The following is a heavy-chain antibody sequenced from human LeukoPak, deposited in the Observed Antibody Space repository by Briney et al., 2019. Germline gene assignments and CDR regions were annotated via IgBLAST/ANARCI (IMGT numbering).Heavy chain of an antibody. Sequence: PGGSLRLSCTASGFTFGDYAMSWFRQAPGKGLEWVSAISGSGGSTYYADSVKGRFTISRDNSKNTLYLQMNSLRAEDTAVYYCAKVIAVAGVLEWGQGTLVTVSS. CDR2: ISGSGGST. V-gene: IGHV3-23*01. CDR1: GFTFGDYA. J-gene: IGHJ4*02. CDR3: AKVIAVAGVLE. D-gene: IGHD6-19*01.